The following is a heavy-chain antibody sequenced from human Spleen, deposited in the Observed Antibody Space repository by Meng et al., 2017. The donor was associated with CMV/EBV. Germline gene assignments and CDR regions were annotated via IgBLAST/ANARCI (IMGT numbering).Heavy chain of an antibody. V-gene: IGHV4-34*01. CDR3: ARSARGYSGYSFDY. Sequence: QGQLQQWGAGRFKPSAPLFLTGAVYGGSFSGYYRSWIRQPPGKGLEWIGEINHSGSTNHNPPLKSRVTISVDTSKIQFSLKLSSVTAADTAVYYCARSARGYSGYSFDYWGQGTLVTVSS. D-gene: IGHD5-12*01. CDR1: GGSFSGYY. CDR2: INHSGST. J-gene: IGHJ4*02.